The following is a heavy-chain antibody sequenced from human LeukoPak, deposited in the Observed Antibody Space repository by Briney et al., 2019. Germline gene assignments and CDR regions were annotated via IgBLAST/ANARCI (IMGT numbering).Heavy chain of an antibody. CDR1: GGTFSSYA. J-gene: IGHJ4*02. Sequence: ASVKVSCKASGGTFSSYAISWVRQAPGQGLEWMGRINPNSGATNYAQKFQGRVTMTRDTSISTAYMELSRLRSDDTAVYYCARGEDGYNFDYWGQGTLVTVSS. CDR3: ARGEDGYNFDY. V-gene: IGHV1-2*02. D-gene: IGHD5-24*01. CDR2: INPNSGAT.